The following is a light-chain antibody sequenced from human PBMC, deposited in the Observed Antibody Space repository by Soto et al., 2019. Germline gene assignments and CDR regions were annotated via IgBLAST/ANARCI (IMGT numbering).Light chain of an antibody. Sequence: EIVLTQSPGTLSLSPGERATLSCRASQSVSSSYLAWYQQKPGQAPRLLIYGASSRATGSPDRFSGSGSGTDFTLTISRLEPEDVAVYYCQQYCSSPYTFGQGTKLEIK. CDR1: QSVSSSY. CDR2: GAS. J-gene: IGKJ2*01. V-gene: IGKV3-20*01. CDR3: QQYCSSPYT.